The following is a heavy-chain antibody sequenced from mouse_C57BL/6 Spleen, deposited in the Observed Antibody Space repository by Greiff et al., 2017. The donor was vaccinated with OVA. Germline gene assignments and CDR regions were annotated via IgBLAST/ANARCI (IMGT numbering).Heavy chain of an antibody. CDR1: GYTFTSYW. D-gene: IGHD2-2*01. V-gene: IGHV1-52*01. CDR2: IDPSDSET. J-gene: IGHJ3*01. Sequence: QVQLQQPGAELVRPGSSVKLSCKASGYTFTSYWMQWVKQRPIQGLEWIGNIDPSDSETHYNQKFKDKDTLSVENSTSAAYMQLSSLTSDDSAVYCCARWGDYGYGWFADWGKGTMVTVSA. CDR3: ARWGDYGYGWFAD.